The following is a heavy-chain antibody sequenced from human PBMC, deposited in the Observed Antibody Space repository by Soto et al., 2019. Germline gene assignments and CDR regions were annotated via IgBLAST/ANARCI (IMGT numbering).Heavy chain of an antibody. J-gene: IGHJ3*02. CDR2: ISYDGSNK. Sequence: GGSLRLSCAASGFTFSSYAMHWVRQAPGKGLEWVAVISYDGSNKYYADSVKGRFTISRDNSKNTLYLQMNSLRAEDTAVYYCARESSSSWPFDAFDIWGQGTMVTVSS. CDR1: GFTFSSYA. V-gene: IGHV3-30-3*01. CDR3: ARESSSSWPFDAFDI. D-gene: IGHD6-13*01.